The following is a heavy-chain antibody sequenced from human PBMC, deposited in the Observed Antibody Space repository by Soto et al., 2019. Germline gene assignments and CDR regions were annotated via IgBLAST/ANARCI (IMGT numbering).Heavy chain of an antibody. CDR2: MSYDGSNK. V-gene: IGHV3-30*18. J-gene: IGHJ3*02. CDR3: AKGDSDSRAFDI. Sequence: PGGSLRLSCAASGFTFSSYGMHWVRQAPGKGLEWVAVMSYDGSNKYYADSMKGRFTISRDNSKNTLYLQMNSLRAEGTAVYYCAKGDSDSRAFDIWGQGTMVTVSS. CDR1: GFTFSSYG. D-gene: IGHD3-22*01.